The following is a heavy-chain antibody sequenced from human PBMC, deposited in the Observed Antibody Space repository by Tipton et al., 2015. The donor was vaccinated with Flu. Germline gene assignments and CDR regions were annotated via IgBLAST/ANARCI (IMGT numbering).Heavy chain of an antibody. Sequence: TLSLTCTVSGGSISSYYWSWIRQPAGKGLEWIGRVYPSGTTSYNPSLKSRLTMSVDTPKNQISLKLNFVTAADTAVYHCARDVRYCTGGSCGRYLDLWGRGTLVTVSS. CDR2: VYPSGTT. V-gene: IGHV4-4*07. CDR1: GGSISSYY. D-gene: IGHD2-15*01. J-gene: IGHJ2*01. CDR3: ARDVRYCTGGSCGRYLDL.